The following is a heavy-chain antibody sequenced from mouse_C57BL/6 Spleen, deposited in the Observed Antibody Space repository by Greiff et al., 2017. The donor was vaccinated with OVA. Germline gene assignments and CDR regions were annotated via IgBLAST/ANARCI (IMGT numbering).Heavy chain of an antibody. CDR1: GYAFSSYW. V-gene: IGHV1-80*01. CDR2: IYPGDGDT. Sequence: VKLMESGAELVKPGASVKISCKASGYAFSSYWMNWVKQRPGKGLEWIGQIYPGDGDTNYNGKFKGKATLTADKSSSTAYMQLSSLTSEDSAVYFCAREGYGNYGSFYYFDYWGQGTTLTVSS. CDR3: AREGYGNYGSFYYFDY. D-gene: IGHD2-10*02. J-gene: IGHJ2*01.